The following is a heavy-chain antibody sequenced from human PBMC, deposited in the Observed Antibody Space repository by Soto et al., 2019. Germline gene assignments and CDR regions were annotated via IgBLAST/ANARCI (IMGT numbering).Heavy chain of an antibody. D-gene: IGHD3-16*01. V-gene: IGHV3-23*01. CDR3: ATPEGGDYYYYGMDV. J-gene: IGHJ6*02. Sequence: EVQLLESGGGLVQPGGSLRLSCAASGFTFSSYAMSWVRQAPGKGLEWVSAISGSGGSTYYADSVKGRFTIPRDNSKNTLYLQRNSLRAEDTDVDYCATPEGGDYYYYGMDVWGQGTTVTVSS. CDR2: ISGSGGST. CDR1: GFTFSSYA.